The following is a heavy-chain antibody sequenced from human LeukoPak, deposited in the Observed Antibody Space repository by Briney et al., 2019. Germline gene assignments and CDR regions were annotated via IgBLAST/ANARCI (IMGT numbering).Heavy chain of an antibody. J-gene: IGHJ4*02. CDR2: IYSGGST. D-gene: IGHD4-17*01. CDR1: EFTVSNNY. V-gene: IGHV3-53*01. Sequence: GGSLRLSCAASEFTVSNNYLSWVRQAPGKGLEWVSIIYSGGSTYYADSVKGRFTISRDNSKNTLYLQMNSLRAEDTAVYYCAKVGGDYTPYYFDYWGQGTLVTVSS. CDR3: AKVGGDYTPYYFDY.